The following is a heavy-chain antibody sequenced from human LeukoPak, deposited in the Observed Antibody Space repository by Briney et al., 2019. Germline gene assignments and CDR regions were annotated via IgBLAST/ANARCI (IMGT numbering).Heavy chain of an antibody. D-gene: IGHD1-1*01. V-gene: IGHV1-8*02. CDR2: INPNSGNT. J-gene: IGHJ6*02. CDR1: GYTFTGYY. CDR3: ALQWQDLDYYYYYGMDV. Sequence: GASVKVSCKASGYTFTGYYMHWVRQAPGQGLEWMGWINPNSGNTGYAQKFQGRVTMTRNTSISTAYMELSSLRSEDTAVYYCALQWQDLDYYYYYGMDVWGQGTTVTVSS.